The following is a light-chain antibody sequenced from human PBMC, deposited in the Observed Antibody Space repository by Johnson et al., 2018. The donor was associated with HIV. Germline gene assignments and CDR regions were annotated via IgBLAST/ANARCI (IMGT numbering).Light chain of an antibody. CDR2: ENN. J-gene: IGLJ1*01. V-gene: IGLV1-51*02. Sequence: QSVLTQPPSVSAAPGQKDTISCSGSSSNIGNNYVSWYQQLPGTAPKLLIYENNKRPSGIPDRFSGSKSGTSATLGLTGLQTGDEADYYCGTWDSSLSAGGVFGTGTEVTVL. CDR1: SSNIGNNY. CDR3: GTWDSSLSAGGV.